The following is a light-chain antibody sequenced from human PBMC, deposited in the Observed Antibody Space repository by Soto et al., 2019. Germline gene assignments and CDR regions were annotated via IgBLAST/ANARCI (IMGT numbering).Light chain of an antibody. Sequence: QSVLTQPASVSGSPGQSITISCTGTSSDVGGYNYVSWYQQHPGKAPKLMIYDVSNRPSGVSNRFSGSKSGNTASPTISGLQAEDEADYYCSSYTSSSTPLCVFGTGTKLTVL. V-gene: IGLV2-14*01. J-gene: IGLJ1*01. CDR1: SSDVGGYNY. CDR2: DVS. CDR3: SSYTSSSTPLCV.